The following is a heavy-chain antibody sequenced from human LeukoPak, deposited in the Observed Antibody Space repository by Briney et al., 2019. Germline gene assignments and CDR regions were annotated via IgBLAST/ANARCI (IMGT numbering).Heavy chain of an antibody. Sequence: PGGSLRLSXAASGFTFSSYGMHWVRQAPGKGLEWVAFIRYDGSNKYYADSVKGRFTISRDNSKNTLYLQMNSLRAEDTAVYYCAKWAAPDCGGDCSSDYWGQGTLVTVSS. V-gene: IGHV3-30*02. CDR3: AKWAAPDCGGDCSSDY. D-gene: IGHD2-21*01. J-gene: IGHJ4*02. CDR2: IRYDGSNK. CDR1: GFTFSSYG.